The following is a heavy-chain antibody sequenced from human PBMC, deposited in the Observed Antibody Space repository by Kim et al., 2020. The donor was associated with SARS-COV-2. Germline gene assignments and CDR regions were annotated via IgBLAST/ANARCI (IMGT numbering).Heavy chain of an antibody. CDR3: ARGRREYYGGNSLFYYYYYYGMDV. CDR1: GFTFSSYD. V-gene: IGHV3-13*01. Sequence: GGSLRLSCAASGFTFSSYDMHWVRQATGKGLEWVSAIGTAGDTYYPGSVKGRFTISRENAKNSLYLQMNSLRAGDTAVYYCARGRREYYGGNSLFYYYYYYGMDVWGQGTTVTVSS. CDR2: IGTAGDT. D-gene: IGHD4-17*01. J-gene: IGHJ6*02.